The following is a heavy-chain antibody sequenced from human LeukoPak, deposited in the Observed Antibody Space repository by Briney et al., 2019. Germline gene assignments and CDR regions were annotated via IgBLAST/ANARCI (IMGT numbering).Heavy chain of an antibody. J-gene: IGHJ4*02. Sequence: PGGSLRLSCVASGFTFSTYGMHWVRQAPGKGLEWVAVIWYYGSKKFYAESVKGRFTISRDDSKNTLNLQMNSLRAEDTAVYYCAKDLGMIVVQSYFDYWGKGTLVTVSS. CDR1: GFTFSTYG. V-gene: IGHV3-33*06. CDR2: IWYYGSKK. CDR3: AKDLGMIVVQSYFDY. D-gene: IGHD3-22*01.